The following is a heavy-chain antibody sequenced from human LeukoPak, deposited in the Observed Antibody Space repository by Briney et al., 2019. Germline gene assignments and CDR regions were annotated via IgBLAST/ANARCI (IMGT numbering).Heavy chain of an antibody. Sequence: SAKVSCKASGGTFSSYAISWVRQAPGQGLEWMGGIIPIFGTANYAQKFQGRVTITADESTSTAYMELSSLRSEDTAVYYCARRKRFLEASGAFDIWGQGTMVTVSS. V-gene: IGHV1-69*13. CDR1: GGTFSSYA. J-gene: IGHJ3*02. CDR3: ARRKRFLEASGAFDI. CDR2: IIPIFGTA. D-gene: IGHD3-3*01.